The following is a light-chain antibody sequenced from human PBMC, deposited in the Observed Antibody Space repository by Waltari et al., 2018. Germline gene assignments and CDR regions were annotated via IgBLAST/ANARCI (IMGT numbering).Light chain of an antibody. CDR3: QQYNSYPYT. V-gene: IGKV1-5*03. CDR2: WAS. Sequence: DIQMTQSPSPLSASVGDRVTITCRASQSISSWLAWYQQKPGKAPNLLIYWASSLQSGLPPRFSGSGSGTEFTLTISSLQPDDFATYYCQQYNSYPYTFGQGTKLEI. J-gene: IGKJ2*01. CDR1: QSISSW.